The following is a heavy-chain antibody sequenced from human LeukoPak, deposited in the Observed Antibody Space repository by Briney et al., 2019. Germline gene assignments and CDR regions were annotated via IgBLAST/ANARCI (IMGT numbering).Heavy chain of an antibody. D-gene: IGHD1-26*01. J-gene: IGHJ4*02. CDR1: AFSLNAYN. Sequence: PGGSLRLSCAASAFSLNAYNMNWVRQAPGKGLEWVSSISYTGTYIYYADSVKGRFTIPRDNAQNSLYLQMNSLRAEDTAIYYCVRDRGTYRPIDYWGQGTLVTVSS. CDR2: ISYTGTYI. CDR3: VRDRGTYRPIDY. V-gene: IGHV3-21*04.